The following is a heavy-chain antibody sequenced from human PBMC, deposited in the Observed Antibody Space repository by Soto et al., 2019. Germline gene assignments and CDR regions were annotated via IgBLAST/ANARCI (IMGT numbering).Heavy chain of an antibody. D-gene: IGHD4-17*01. Sequence: EAQLVESGGGFVKPGESLRLSCSASGFTFSTAWMNWVRQAPGKGLEWVGRIKSKTDGGSTDYAAPVRGRFSISRDDSENTLSLQMNSLTTEDTAVYYCTADLRSPARRFDPWGQGTLVTVSS. V-gene: IGHV3-15*01. CDR1: GFTFSTAW. CDR3: TADLRSPARRFDP. J-gene: IGHJ5*02. CDR2: IKSKTDGGST.